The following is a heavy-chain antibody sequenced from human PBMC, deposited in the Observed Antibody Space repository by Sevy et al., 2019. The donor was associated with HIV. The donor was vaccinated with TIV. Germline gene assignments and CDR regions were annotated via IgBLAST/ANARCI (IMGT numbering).Heavy chain of an antibody. CDR1: GYTFTSYD. V-gene: IGHV1-8*01. Sequence: ASVKVSCKTSGYTFTSYDINWVRQATGQGLEWMGWMNPNSGDTGYAQNFQGRVTMTRNTSISTAYMEVSSLRSDDTAVYHCARRSENYARDYWGQGTLVTVSS. J-gene: IGHJ4*02. D-gene: IGHD2-2*01. CDR3: ARRSENYARDY. CDR2: MNPNSGDT.